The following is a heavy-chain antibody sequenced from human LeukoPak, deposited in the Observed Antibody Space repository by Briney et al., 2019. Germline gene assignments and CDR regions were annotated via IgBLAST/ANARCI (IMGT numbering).Heavy chain of an antibody. J-gene: IGHJ6*02. Sequence: PSETLSLTCTVSGASVSSGDYYWSWIRQLPGKGLEWIGYICYSGSTYYNPSLKSRVTISVDTSKNQFSLKLSSVTAADTAVYYCARDRDSPHLAYYYYYGMDVWGQGTTVTVSS. CDR2: ICYSGST. V-gene: IGHV4-31*03. CDR1: GASVSSGDYY. D-gene: IGHD4-11*01. CDR3: ARDRDSPHLAYYYYYGMDV.